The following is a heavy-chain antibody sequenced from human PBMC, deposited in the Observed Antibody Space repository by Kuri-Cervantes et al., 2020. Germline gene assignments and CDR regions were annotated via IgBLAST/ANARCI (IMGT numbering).Heavy chain of an antibody. CDR2: ISYDGSNK. CDR1: GFTFSSYA. Sequence: GESLKISCAASGFTFSSYAMSWVRQAPGKGLEWVAVISYDGSNKYYADSVKGRFTISRDNSKNTLYLQMNSLRAEDTAVYYCARSSVIRGVIRVFDYWGQGTLVTVSS. D-gene: IGHD3-10*01. V-gene: IGHV3-30*03. J-gene: IGHJ4*02. CDR3: ARSSVIRGVIRVFDY.